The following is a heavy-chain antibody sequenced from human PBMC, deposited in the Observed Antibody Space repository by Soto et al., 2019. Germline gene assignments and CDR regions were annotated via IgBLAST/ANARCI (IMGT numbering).Heavy chain of an antibody. CDR2: ISAYNGNT. CDR3: ATHKTQMALSYYYGMDV. CDR1: GYTFTSYG. J-gene: IGHJ6*02. Sequence: ASVKVSCKASGYTFTSYGISWVRQAPGQGLEWMGWISAYNGNTNYAQKLQGRVTMTTDTSTSTAYMELRSLRSDDTAVYYCATHKTQMALSYYYGMDVWGQGTTVTVSS. V-gene: IGHV1-18*01.